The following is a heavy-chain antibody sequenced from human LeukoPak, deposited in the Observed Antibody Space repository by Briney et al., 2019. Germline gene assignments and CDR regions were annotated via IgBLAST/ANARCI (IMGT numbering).Heavy chain of an antibody. CDR1: GFTFDDYG. CDR2: INWNGGST. Sequence: PGGSLRLSCAASGFTFDDYGMSWVRQAPGKGLEWVSGINWNGGSTGYADSVKGRFTISRDNAKNSLYLQMNSLRAEDTALYYCARVPDYYDSSGTYYYYYMDVWGKGTTVTVSS. V-gene: IGHV3-20*04. CDR3: ARVPDYYDSSGTYYYYYMDV. J-gene: IGHJ6*03. D-gene: IGHD3-22*01.